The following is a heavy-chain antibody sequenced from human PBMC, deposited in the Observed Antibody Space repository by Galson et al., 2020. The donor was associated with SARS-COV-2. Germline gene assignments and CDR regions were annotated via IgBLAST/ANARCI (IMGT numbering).Heavy chain of an antibody. CDR2: ISWNSGSM. CDR1: GFTFDDYA. Sequence: GGSLRLSCAASGFTFDDYAMHWVRQAPGKGLEWVSGISWNSGSMGYADSVKGRFTISRDNAKNSLYLQMNSLRAEDTALYYCAKDTDYDILTGKFDSWGQGTLVTVSS. CDR3: AKDTDYDILTGKFDS. D-gene: IGHD3-9*01. V-gene: IGHV3-9*01. J-gene: IGHJ4*02.